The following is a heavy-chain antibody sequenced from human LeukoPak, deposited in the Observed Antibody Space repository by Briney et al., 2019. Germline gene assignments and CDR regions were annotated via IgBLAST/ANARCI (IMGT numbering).Heavy chain of an antibody. CDR2: IKEDGSEQ. CDR1: GFIFSSYW. CDR3: ARPLLGWTGNDY. Sequence: GGSLRLSCATSGFIFSSYWMSWVRQAPGKGLEWVANIKEDGSEQYYVDSVEGRFTISRDNAENSLYLQMNSLRAEDTAVYYCARPLLGWTGNDYWGQGTLVTVSS. J-gene: IGHJ4*02. V-gene: IGHV3-7*01. D-gene: IGHD3/OR15-3a*01.